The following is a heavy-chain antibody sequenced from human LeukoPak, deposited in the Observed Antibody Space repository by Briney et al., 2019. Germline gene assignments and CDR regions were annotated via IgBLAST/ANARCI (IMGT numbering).Heavy chain of an antibody. D-gene: IGHD6-13*01. V-gene: IGHV3-9*03. CDR2: ISWNSGSI. CDR1: GFTFDDYA. J-gene: IGHJ3*02. CDR3: AKDIFRIRSWYGGDAFDI. Sequence: PGGSLRLSCAASGFTFDDYAMHWVRQAPGKGLEWVSGISWNSGSIGYADSVKGRFTISRDNAKNSLYLQMNSLRAEDMALYYCAKDIFRIRSWYGGDAFDIWGQGTMVTVSS.